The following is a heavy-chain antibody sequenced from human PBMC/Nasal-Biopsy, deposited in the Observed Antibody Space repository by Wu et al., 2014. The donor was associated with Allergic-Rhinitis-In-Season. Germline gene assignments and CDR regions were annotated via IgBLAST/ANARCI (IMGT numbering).Heavy chain of an antibody. CDR2: IKSKTDGGTT. J-gene: IGHJ4*02. CDR3: ARNGDVRSTWEGLDY. CDR1: GFTFSDAW. D-gene: IGHD1-26*01. V-gene: IGHV3-15*01. Sequence: LRLSCAASGFTFSDAWMTWVRQAPGKGLEWVGRIKSKTDGGTTDYAAPVNGRVTISRDDSKNTLYLQMNSLKTEDTAVYYCARNGDVRSTWEGLDYWGQGVLVTVSS.